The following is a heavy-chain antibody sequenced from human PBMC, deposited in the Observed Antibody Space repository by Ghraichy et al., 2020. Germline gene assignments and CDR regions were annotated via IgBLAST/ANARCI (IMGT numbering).Heavy chain of an antibody. V-gene: IGHV4-30-4*01. J-gene: IGHJ4*02. CDR3: ARGSRYYDSSGYYFDY. CDR2: IYYSGST. D-gene: IGHD3-22*01. CDR1: GGSISSGDYY. Sequence: SETLSLTCTVSGGSISSGDYYWSWIRQPPGKGLEWIGYIYYSGSTYYNPSLKSRVTISVDTSKNQFSLKLSSVTAADTAMYYCARGSRYYDSSGYYFDYWGQGTLVTV.